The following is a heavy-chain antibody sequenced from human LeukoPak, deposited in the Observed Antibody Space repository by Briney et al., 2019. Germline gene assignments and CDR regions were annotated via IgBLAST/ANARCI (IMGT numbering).Heavy chain of an antibody. V-gene: IGHV3-30*03. J-gene: IGHJ4*02. D-gene: IGHD6-13*01. CDR3: ARPGGAAKTIAAAGTCYFDY. CDR2: ISYDGSNK. Sequence: PGGSLRLSCAVSRYTFSNYDISWVRQAPGKGLEWVAVISYDGSNKYYADSVKGRFTISRDNSKNTLYLQMNSLRAEDTAVYYCARPGGAAKTIAAAGTCYFDYWGQGTLVTVSS. CDR1: RYTFSNYD.